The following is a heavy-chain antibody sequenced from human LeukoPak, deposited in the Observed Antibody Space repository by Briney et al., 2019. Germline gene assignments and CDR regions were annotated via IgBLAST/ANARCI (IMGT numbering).Heavy chain of an antibody. J-gene: IGHJ6*02. CDR1: GGSFSSYY. CDR2: IYYSGST. V-gene: IGHV4-59*01. Sequence: PSETLSLTCTVSGGSFSSYYWSWIRQPPGKGLEWIGYIYYSGSTNYNPSLKSRVTISVDTSKNQFSLKLSSVTAADTAVYYCARDGGPPAPYYYGMDVWGQGTTVTVSS. CDR3: ARDGGPPAPYYYGMDV. D-gene: IGHD4-23*01.